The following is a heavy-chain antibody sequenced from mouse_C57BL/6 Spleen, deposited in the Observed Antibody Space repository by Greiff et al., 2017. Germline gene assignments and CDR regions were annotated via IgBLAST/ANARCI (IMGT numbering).Heavy chain of an antibody. J-gene: IGHJ4*01. V-gene: IGHV1-81*01. CDR3: ARSGAMDY. CDR1: GYTFTGYS. CDR2: IYPRSGNT. Sequence: QVQLQQSGAELVKPGASVKLSCKASGYTFTGYSIGWVKQSPGQGLEWIGEIYPRSGNTNYNEKFKGKATLTVDKSSSTAYMELRSLTSEDSAVYFCARSGAMDYWGQGPSVTVSS.